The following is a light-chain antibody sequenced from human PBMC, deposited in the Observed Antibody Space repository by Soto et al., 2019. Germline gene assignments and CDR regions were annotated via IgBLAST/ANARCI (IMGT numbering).Light chain of an antibody. V-gene: IGLV3-21*02. J-gene: IGLJ1*01. Sequence: SYELTQPPSVSVAPGQTARITCRGNNIGGKSVHWYQQKPGQAPVLVVYDDSDRPSGIPERFSGSNSVNTATLTISRVAAGDEADYYCQVWESGRGVFGTGTKVTVL. CDR1: NIGGKS. CDR2: DDS. CDR3: QVWESGRGV.